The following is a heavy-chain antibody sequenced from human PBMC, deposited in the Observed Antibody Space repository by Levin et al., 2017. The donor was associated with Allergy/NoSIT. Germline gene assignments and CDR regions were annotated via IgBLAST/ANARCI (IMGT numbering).Heavy chain of an antibody. V-gene: IGHV3-23*01. J-gene: IGHJ4*02. Sequence: PSQTLSLTCAASGFTFSSYAMSWVRQAPGKGLEWVSAISGSGGSTYYADSVKGRFTISRDNSKNTLYLQMNSLRAEDTAVYYCAKDRYEYSSLIDYWGQGTLVTVSS. CDR1: GFTFSSYA. CDR2: ISGSGGST. D-gene: IGHD6-6*01. CDR3: AKDRYEYSSLIDY.